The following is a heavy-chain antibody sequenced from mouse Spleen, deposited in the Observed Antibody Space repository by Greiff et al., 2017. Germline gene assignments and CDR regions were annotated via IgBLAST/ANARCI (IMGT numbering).Heavy chain of an antibody. CDR2: IHPNSGST. CDR1: GYTFTSYW. D-gene: IGHD2-3*01. Sequence: QVQLQQPGAELVKPGASVKLSCKASGYTFTSYWMHWVKQRPGQGLEWIGMIHPNSGSTNYNEKFKSKAALTVDKSSSTAYMQLSSLTSEDSAVYYCARNRDGYYAMDYWGQGTSVTVSS. J-gene: IGHJ4*01. CDR3: ARNRDGYYAMDY. V-gene: IGHV1-64*01.